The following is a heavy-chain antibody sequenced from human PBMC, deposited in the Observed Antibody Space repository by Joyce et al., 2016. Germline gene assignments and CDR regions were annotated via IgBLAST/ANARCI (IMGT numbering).Heavy chain of an antibody. Sequence: QVQLQESGPGLVKPSETLSLTCTVSGDSIRNHFWSWIRQPPGKGLEWIGYLYYSGDTNYSPSLKGRVTISLDTSKTQFSLELNSVTAADTAIYYCVRERGGGLGDSWGPGTLVTVYS. J-gene: IGHJ4*02. CDR2: LYYSGDT. D-gene: IGHD3-16*01. V-gene: IGHV4-59*11. CDR1: GDSIRNHF. CDR3: VRERGGGLGDS.